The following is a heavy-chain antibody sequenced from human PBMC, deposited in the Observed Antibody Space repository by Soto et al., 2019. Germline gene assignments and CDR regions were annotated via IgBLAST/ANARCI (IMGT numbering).Heavy chain of an antibody. V-gene: IGHV3-30*18. CDR3: AKGLLAIVGTTLPRDAFNI. CDR1: GFSFTTYV. CDR2: ISHEGSYK. J-gene: IGHJ3*02. D-gene: IGHD1-26*01. Sequence: PGGSMRLSCAASGFSFTTYVMHWVRQAKGKGLEWVAVISHEGSYKYYGDAVKGRFTISRDTSKNAVYLEMNSLRPEDTAVYYCAKGLLAIVGTTLPRDAFNIWGQGTMVTVSS.